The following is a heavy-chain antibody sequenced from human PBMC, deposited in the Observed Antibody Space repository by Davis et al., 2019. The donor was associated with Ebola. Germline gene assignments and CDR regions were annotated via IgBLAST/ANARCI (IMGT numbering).Heavy chain of an antibody. Sequence: SETLSLTCTVSGGPISSYYWSWIRQPPGKGLEWIGYIYYSGSTNYNPALKSRVTISVDTSKNQFSLKLSSVTAADTAVYYCAGSSWYKPGGYWGQGTLVTVSS. J-gene: IGHJ4*02. D-gene: IGHD6-13*01. V-gene: IGHV4-59*01. CDR3: AGSSWYKPGGY. CDR1: GGPISSYY. CDR2: IYYSGST.